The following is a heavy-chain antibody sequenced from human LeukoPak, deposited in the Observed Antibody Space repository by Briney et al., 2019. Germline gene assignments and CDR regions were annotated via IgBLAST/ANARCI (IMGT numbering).Heavy chain of an antibody. CDR1: GGTFSSYA. Sequence: SVKVPCKASGGTFSSYAISWVRQAPGQGLEWMGRIIPILGIANYAQKFQGRVTITADKSTSTAYMELSSLRSEDTAVYYCARYGSVTTEANDAFDIWGQGTMVTVSS. CDR3: ARYGSVTTEANDAFDI. D-gene: IGHD4-17*01. V-gene: IGHV1-69*04. J-gene: IGHJ3*02. CDR2: IIPILGIA.